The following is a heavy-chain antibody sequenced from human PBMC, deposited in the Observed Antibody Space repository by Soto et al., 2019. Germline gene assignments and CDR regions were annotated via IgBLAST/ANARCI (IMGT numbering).Heavy chain of an antibody. CDR3: ARGDYSDSSGFDY. CDR1: GASISGYY. CDR2: IYYSGST. D-gene: IGHD3-22*01. J-gene: IGHJ4*02. V-gene: IGHV4-59*01. Sequence: SETLSLTCTVSGASISGYYWSWIRQPPGRGLEWIGYIYYSGSTNYNPSLKSRVTISVDTSKNQFSLKLSSVTAADTAVYYCARGDYSDSSGFDYWGQGTLVTVSS.